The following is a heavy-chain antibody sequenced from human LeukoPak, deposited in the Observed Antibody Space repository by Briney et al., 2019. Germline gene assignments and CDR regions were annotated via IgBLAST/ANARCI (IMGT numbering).Heavy chain of an antibody. CDR2: IYSGGDT. Sequence: GGSLTLSCAASGFTFSTKWMNWVRQAPGKGLEWVSIIYSGGDTYYAASSKRRCTISRDSSKNMLLLHMNSLRAEDTAVYYCARVGDHFHWYLDLWGRGTPVTVS. J-gene: IGHJ2*01. CDR1: GFTFSTKW. CDR3: ARVGDHFHWYLDL. D-gene: IGHD5-24*01. V-gene: IGHV3-53*01.